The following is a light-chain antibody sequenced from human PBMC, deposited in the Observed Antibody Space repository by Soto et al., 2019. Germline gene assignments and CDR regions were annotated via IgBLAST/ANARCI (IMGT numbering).Light chain of an antibody. Sequence: EIVLTQSPGTLSLSPGERATLSCRASQSVSSNYLAWYQQKPGQAPRLLIYGASSRATRIPDRFSGSGSGTDFTLTISRLEPEDFAVYYCQQYATSPRTFGQGTKVEI. V-gene: IGKV3-20*01. CDR2: GAS. CDR3: QQYATSPRT. CDR1: QSVSSNY. J-gene: IGKJ1*01.